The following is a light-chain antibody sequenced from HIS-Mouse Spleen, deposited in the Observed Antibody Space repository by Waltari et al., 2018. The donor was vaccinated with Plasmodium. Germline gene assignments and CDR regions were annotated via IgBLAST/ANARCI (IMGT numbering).Light chain of an antibody. CDR3: QQYNNWPRGT. V-gene: IGKV3-15*01. Sequence: EIVMPQSPSTLSVSPVERATLSCRASQSVSSHLAWYQQTPVQAPRLLIYGAATMATGIPARFSGSGSGTEFTLTISSMQSEDFAVYYCQQYNNWPRGTFGQGTKVEIK. CDR2: GAA. CDR1: QSVSSH. J-gene: IGKJ1*01.